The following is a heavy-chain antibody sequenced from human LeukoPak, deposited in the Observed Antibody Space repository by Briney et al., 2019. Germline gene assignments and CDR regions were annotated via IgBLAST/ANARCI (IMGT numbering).Heavy chain of an antibody. V-gene: IGHV4-34*01. J-gene: IGHJ6*03. CDR3: ARSLGATTYYYYYYYMTS. D-gene: IGHD1-26*01. CDR2: INHSGST. Sequence: SETLSLTCAVYGGSFSGYYWSWIRQPPGKGLEWIGEINHSGSTNYNPSLKSRVTISVDTSKNQFSLKLSSVTAADTAVYYCARSLGATTYYYYYYYMTSGAKGPRSPSP. CDR1: GGSFSGYY.